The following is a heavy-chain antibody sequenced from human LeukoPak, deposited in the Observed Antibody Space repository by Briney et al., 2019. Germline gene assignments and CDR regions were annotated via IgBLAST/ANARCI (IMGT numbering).Heavy chain of an antibody. D-gene: IGHD3-22*01. CDR3: ARDVGYYDSSGYYPYYFDY. V-gene: IGHV4-39*02. Sequence: SETLSLTCTVSGGSISSSSYYWGWIRQPPGKGLEWIGSIYYSGSTYYNPSLKSRVTISVDTSKNQFSLKLSSVTAADTAVYYCARDVGYYDSSGYYPYYFDYWGQGTLVTVSS. CDR1: GGSISSSSYY. CDR2: IYYSGST. J-gene: IGHJ4*02.